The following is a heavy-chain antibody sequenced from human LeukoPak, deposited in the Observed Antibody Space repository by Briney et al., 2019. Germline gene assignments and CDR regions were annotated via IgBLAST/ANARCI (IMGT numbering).Heavy chain of an antibody. CDR3: AKDEITMVRGVIDY. CDR2: ISGSGGST. V-gene: IGHV3-23*01. CDR1: GFTVSTNY. J-gene: IGHJ4*02. D-gene: IGHD3-10*01. Sequence: GGSLRLSCAASGFTVSTNYMSWVRQAPGKGLEWVSGISGSGGSTYYADSVKGRFTISRDNSKNTLYLQMNSLRAEDTAVYYRAKDEITMVRGVIDYWGQGTLVTVSS.